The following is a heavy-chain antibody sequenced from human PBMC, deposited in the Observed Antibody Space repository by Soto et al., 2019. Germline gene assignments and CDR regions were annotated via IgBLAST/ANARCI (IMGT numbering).Heavy chain of an antibody. CDR1: GFTFSSYS. CDR3: ARDRYSSSSEAYYYYGMDV. J-gene: IGHJ6*02. CDR2: ISSSSSTI. Sequence: GGSLRLSCAASGFTFSSYSMNWVRQAPGKGLEWVSYISSSSSTIYYADSVKGRFTISRDNAKNSLYLQMNSLRDEDTAVYYCARDRYSSSSEAYYYYGMDVWGQGTTVTSP. D-gene: IGHD6-6*01. V-gene: IGHV3-48*02.